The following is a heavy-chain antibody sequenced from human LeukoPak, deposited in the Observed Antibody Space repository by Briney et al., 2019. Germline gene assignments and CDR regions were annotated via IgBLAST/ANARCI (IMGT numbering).Heavy chain of an antibody. Sequence: PSETLSLTCAVYGGSFSGYYWSWIRQPPGKGLEWIGEINHSGSTNYNPSLKSRVTISVDTSKNQFSLKLSSVTAADTAVYYCATRLLLWFGEFVDSTNWFDPWGQGTLVTVSS. CDR2: INHSGST. CDR1: GGSFSGYY. CDR3: ATRLLLWFGEFVDSTNWFDP. V-gene: IGHV4-34*01. D-gene: IGHD3-10*01. J-gene: IGHJ5*02.